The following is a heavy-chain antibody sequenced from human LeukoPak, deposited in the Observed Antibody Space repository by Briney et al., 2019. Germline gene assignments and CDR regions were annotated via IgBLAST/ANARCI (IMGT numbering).Heavy chain of an antibody. V-gene: IGHV3-30*02. Sequence: GGSLRLSCVASGFTFSSYGMHWVRQAPGKGLEWVAFIRYDGSNRYYADSVKGRFTISRDNSKNTLYLQMNSLRAEDTAVYYCARGVKGGYYYDSSGFDYWGQGTLVTVSS. D-gene: IGHD3-22*01. CDR1: GFTFSSYG. J-gene: IGHJ4*02. CDR3: ARGVKGGYYYDSSGFDY. CDR2: IRYDGSNR.